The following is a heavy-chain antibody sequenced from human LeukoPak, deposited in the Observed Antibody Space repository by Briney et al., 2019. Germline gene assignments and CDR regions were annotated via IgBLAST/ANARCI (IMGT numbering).Heavy chain of an antibody. CDR1: GYTFTSYD. D-gene: IGHD3-3*01. J-gene: IGHJ5*02. Sequence: ASVKVSCKASGYTFTSYDINWVRQATGQGLEWMGWMNPNSGNTGYAQKFQGRVTMTRNTSISTAYMELGSLRSEDTAVYYCARDNYDFWSGPGNWFDPWGQGTLVTVSS. V-gene: IGHV1-8*01. CDR3: ARDNYDFWSGPGNWFDP. CDR2: MNPNSGNT.